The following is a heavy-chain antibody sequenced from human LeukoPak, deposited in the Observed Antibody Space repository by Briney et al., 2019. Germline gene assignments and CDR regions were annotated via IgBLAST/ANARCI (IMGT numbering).Heavy chain of an antibody. D-gene: IGHD5-12*01. J-gene: IGHJ4*02. V-gene: IGHV3-30*18. CDR3: AKADIVATIDAGRFLDY. CDR1: GFTFSSYG. CDR2: ISNDGSNK. Sequence: GGSLRLSCAASGFTFSSYGMQWFRPAPDKGLEWVAAISNDGSNKYYADSVKGRFTISRDNSKNTLYLQMNSLRAEDTAVYYCAKADIVATIDAGRFLDYWGQGTLVTVYS.